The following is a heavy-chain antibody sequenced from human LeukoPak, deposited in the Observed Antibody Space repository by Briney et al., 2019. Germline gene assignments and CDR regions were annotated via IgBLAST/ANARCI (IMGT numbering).Heavy chain of an antibody. D-gene: IGHD3-16*01. J-gene: IGHJ6*04. CDR3: ARMTFGGMDV. CDR2: TTRKGNNYIT. CDR1: GLTLSDQY. Sequence: GGSLRLSCVVSGLTLSDQYMEWVRQAPGKVLEWVGRTTRKGNNYITEYAASVRGRFTISRDDSRNSVYLQMNSLKTEDTAVYYCARMTFGGMDVWGKGATVTVSS. V-gene: IGHV3-72*01.